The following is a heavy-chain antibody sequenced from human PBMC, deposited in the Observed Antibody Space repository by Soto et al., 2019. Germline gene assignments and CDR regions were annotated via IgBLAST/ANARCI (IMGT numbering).Heavy chain of an antibody. Sequence: QVQLQQWGAGLLKPSETLSLTCAVYGGSFSGYYWSWIRQPPGKGLEWIGEIYHSGSTNYNPSLKSRVTISVDTSKNQFSLKLSSVTAADTAVYYCARVAIFGVATESNDYWGQGTLVTVSS. D-gene: IGHD3-3*01. CDR1: GGSFSGYY. J-gene: IGHJ4*02. V-gene: IGHV4-34*01. CDR2: IYHSGST. CDR3: ARVAIFGVATESNDY.